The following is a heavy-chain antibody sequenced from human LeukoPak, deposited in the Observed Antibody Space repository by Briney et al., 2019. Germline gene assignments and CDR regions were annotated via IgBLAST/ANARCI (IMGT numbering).Heavy chain of an antibody. D-gene: IGHD3-22*01. J-gene: IGHJ4*02. CDR2: IYHSGST. Sequence: PSETLSLTCTVSGFSISSGFYWGWIRQPPGKGLEWIGSIYHSGSTYYNPSLKSRVTISVDTSKNQFSLKLSSVTAADTAVYYCARGRRTYYYDSSGYPIYFDYWGQGTLVTVSS. V-gene: IGHV4-38-2*02. CDR1: GFSISSGFY. CDR3: ARGRRTYYYDSSGYPIYFDY.